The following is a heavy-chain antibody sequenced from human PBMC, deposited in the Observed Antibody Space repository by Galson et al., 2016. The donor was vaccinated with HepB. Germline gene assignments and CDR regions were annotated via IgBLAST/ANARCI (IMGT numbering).Heavy chain of an antibody. Sequence: SCKASGFTFSSSTVHWVRQARGQRLEWIGRVVVGTGNTNCAEKFQKRVTITRDMSTSTAYMELSSLRSEDTAVYYCAAGSSYINYGDYWGQGTLVTVSS. CDR2: VVVGTGNT. J-gene: IGHJ4*02. V-gene: IGHV1-58*01. CDR1: GFTFSSST. D-gene: IGHD4-11*01. CDR3: AAGSSYINYGDY.